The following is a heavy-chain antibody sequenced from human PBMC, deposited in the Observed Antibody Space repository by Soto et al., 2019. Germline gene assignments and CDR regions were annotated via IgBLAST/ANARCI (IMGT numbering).Heavy chain of an antibody. Sequence: EVQLVEAGGGLVQPGRSLRLSCAASGFTFDDYAMHWVRQAPGKGLEWVSGISWNSGSIGYADSVKGRFTISRDNAKHSLYLQMNSLRAEDTALYYCAKGYSGYEPLDYWGQGTLVTVSS. CDR2: ISWNSGSI. CDR3: AKGYSGYEPLDY. V-gene: IGHV3-9*01. J-gene: IGHJ4*02. CDR1: GFTFDDYA. D-gene: IGHD5-12*01.